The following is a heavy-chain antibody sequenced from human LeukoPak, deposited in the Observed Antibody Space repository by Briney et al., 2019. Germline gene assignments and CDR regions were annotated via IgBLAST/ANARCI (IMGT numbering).Heavy chain of an antibody. V-gene: IGHV3-23*01. CDR1: GFTFSSYA. CDR2: ISGSGGTT. Sequence: PGGSLRLSCAASGFTFSSYAMSWVRQAPGKGLELVSGISGSGGTTYYADSVKGRFTISRDNSKNTLYLQLNSLRAEDTAIYYCAKDLPSIAAAGTSRWGQGTLVTVSS. D-gene: IGHD6-13*01. CDR3: AKDLPSIAAAGTSR. J-gene: IGHJ4*02.